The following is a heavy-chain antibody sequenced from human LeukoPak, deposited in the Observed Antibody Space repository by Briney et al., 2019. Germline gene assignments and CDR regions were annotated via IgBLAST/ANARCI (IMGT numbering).Heavy chain of an antibody. CDR1: GFTFSSYA. CDR2: ISGSGGST. CDR3: AICTGSYSEFFFDY. V-gene: IGHV3-23*01. Sequence: GGSLRLSCAASGFTFSSYAMSWVRQAPGKGLEWGSAISGSGGSTYYADSVKGRFTISRDNSKNTLYLQMNSLRAEDTAVYYCAICTGSYSEFFFDYWGQGTLVTVSS. J-gene: IGHJ4*02. D-gene: IGHD1-26*01.